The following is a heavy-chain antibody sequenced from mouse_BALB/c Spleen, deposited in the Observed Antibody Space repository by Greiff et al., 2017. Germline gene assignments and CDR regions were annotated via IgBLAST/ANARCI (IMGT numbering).Heavy chain of an antibody. J-gene: IGHJ3*01. CDR2: ISSGGST. CDR3: ARGPFTTAGAWFAY. D-gene: IGHD1-2*01. CDR1: GFTFSSYA. Sequence: EVKLVESGGGLVKPGGSLKLSCAASGFTFSSYAMSWVRQTPEKRLEWVASISSGGSTYYPDSVKGRFTISRDNARNILYLQMSILRSEDTAMYYCARGPFTTAGAWFAYWGQGTLVTVSA. V-gene: IGHV5-6-5*01.